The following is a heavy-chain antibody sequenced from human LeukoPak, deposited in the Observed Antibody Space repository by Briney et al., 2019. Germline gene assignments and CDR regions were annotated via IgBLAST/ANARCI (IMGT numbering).Heavy chain of an antibody. CDR1: GFTFSNYW. CDR3: ARSRARGGYYTLGY. Sequence: GGSLRLSCAASGFTFSNYWMHWVRQDPGKGLVWVSFINPDGSTTNYADSVKGRFTISRDNAKNTLYLQMNSLRAEDTAVYYCARSRARGGYYTLGYWGQGTLVTVSS. J-gene: IGHJ4*02. D-gene: IGHD3-3*01. V-gene: IGHV3-74*01. CDR2: INPDGSTT.